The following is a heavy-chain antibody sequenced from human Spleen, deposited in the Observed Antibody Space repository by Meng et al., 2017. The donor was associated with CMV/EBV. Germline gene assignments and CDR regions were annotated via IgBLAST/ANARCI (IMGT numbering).Heavy chain of an antibody. CDR2: ISYDGSNK. CDR3: AKVSVPKGHYYNAMDV. J-gene: IGHJ6*02. Sequence: GGSLRLSCAASGFTFSSYAMHWVRQAPGKGLEWVAVISYDGSNKYYADSVKGRFTISRDNSKNTLYLQMNSLGAEDTAVYYCAKVSVPKGHYYNAMDVWGQGTTVTVSS. CDR1: GFTFSSYA. V-gene: IGHV3-30*04.